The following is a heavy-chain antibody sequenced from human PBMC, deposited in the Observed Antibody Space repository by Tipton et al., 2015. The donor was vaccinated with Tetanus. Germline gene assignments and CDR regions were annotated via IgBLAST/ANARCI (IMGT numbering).Heavy chain of an antibody. CDR1: GGSISTKTYY. J-gene: IGHJ5*02. V-gene: IGHV4-39*01. CDR3: ARHVGGYGSPPHDL. D-gene: IGHD3-10*01. CDR2: ISHSATT. Sequence: LRLSCFVSGGSISTKTYYWGWIRQTPGKGLEWIASISHSATTFYNPSLKSRVTMSVDRSKNQFSVRLSSVTAADTGVYYCARHVGGYGSPPHDLWGQGTLVTVSS.